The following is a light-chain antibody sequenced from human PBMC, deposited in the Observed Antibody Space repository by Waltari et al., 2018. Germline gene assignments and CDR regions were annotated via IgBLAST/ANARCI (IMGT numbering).Light chain of an antibody. CDR2: WAS. CDR3: QQYYSTPLT. Sequence: DIGMTQSPDYLAVSLGERATINGKPTKRVLYSSHNKNYLAWYQQKPKQPPKLLIYWASNRESWVPDRFSGSGSGTNFTLTISSLQAEDVAVYYCQQYYSTPLTFGGGTKVEIK. CDR1: KRVLYSSHNKNY. V-gene: IGKV4-1*01. J-gene: IGKJ4*01.